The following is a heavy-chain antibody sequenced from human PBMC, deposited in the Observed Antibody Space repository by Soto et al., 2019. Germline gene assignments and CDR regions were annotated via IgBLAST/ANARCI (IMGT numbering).Heavy chain of an antibody. Sequence: QVQLVESGGGVVQPGRSLRLSCAASGFTFSSYAMHWVRQAPGKGLEWVAVISYDGSNKYYADSVKGRFTISRDNSKNTLYLQMNSLRAEDTAVYYCARGQALYSSSWFDAFDIWGQGTMVTVSS. V-gene: IGHV3-30-3*01. CDR2: ISYDGSNK. CDR1: GFTFSSYA. J-gene: IGHJ3*02. D-gene: IGHD6-13*01. CDR3: ARGQALYSSSWFDAFDI.